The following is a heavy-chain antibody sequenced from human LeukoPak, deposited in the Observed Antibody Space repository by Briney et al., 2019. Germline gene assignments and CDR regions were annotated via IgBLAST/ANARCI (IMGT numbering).Heavy chain of an antibody. J-gene: IGHJ3*02. CDR1: GGSISSYY. Sequence: PSETLSLTCTVSGGSISSYYWSWIRQPPGKGLECTGYIYYSGSTNYNPSLKSRVTISVDTSKNQFSLKLSSVTAADTAVYYCARMSEQQLVPGAFDIWGQGTMVTVSS. V-gene: IGHV4-59*01. D-gene: IGHD6-13*01. CDR2: IYYSGST. CDR3: ARMSEQQLVPGAFDI.